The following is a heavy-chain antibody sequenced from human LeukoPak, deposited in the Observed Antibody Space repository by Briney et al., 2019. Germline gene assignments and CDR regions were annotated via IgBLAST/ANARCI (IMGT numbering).Heavy chain of an antibody. Sequence: GASVKDSCQASGGTFSSYAISWVRQALGQGLEWMGEIIPIFGTANYAQKFQGRVTITTDESTSTAYMELSSLRSEDTAVYYCARCGYDWDYYYYTDVWGKGTTVTVSS. J-gene: IGHJ6*03. D-gene: IGHD5-12*01. CDR1: GGTFSSYA. V-gene: IGHV1-69*05. CDR3: ARCGYDWDYYYYTDV. CDR2: IIPIFGTA.